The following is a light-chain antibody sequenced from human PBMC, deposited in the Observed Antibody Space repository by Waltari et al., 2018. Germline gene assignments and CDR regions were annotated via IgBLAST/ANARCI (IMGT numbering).Light chain of an antibody. CDR3: ASWDESLSGFVV. J-gene: IGLJ2*01. CDR1: TSNIVSNY. V-gene: IGLV1-47*01. Sequence: QSGLTQPPSASGTPGQRVIISCSGSTSNIVSNYVYWYQHVPGAAPKLLIYRNDQRPSGVPDRFSGSKSGASASLAISGFRSEDEAHYFCASWDESLSGFVVFGGGTKLTVL. CDR2: RND.